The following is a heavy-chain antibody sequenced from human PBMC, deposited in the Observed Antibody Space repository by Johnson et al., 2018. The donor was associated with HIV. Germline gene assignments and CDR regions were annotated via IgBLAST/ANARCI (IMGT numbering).Heavy chain of an antibody. CDR3: ARALRMGDYYDSSGPEDAFDI. CDR2: IGTAGDT. CDR1: GFTFSSYD. Sequence: VQLVESGGGLKQPGGSLRLSCAASGFTFSSYDMHWVRQATGKGLEWVSTIGTAGDTYYPGSVKGRFTISRDNSKNTLYLQMNSLRAEDTAVYYCARALRMGDYYDSSGPEDAFDIWGQGTMVTVSS. J-gene: IGHJ3*02. V-gene: IGHV3-13*01. D-gene: IGHD3-22*01.